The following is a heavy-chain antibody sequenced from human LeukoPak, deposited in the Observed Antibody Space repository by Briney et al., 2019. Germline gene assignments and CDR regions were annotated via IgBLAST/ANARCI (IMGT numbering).Heavy chain of an antibody. V-gene: IGHV3-30*18. J-gene: IGHJ3*02. Sequence: QSGGSLRLSCAASGFTFSSYGMHWVRQAPGKGLEWVAVISYDGSNKYYADSVKGRFTISRDNSKNTLYLQMNSLRAEDTAVYYCAKATVDFLWPAVGSAFDIWGQGTMVTVSS. D-gene: IGHD4-11*01. CDR2: ISYDGSNK. CDR1: GFTFSSYG. CDR3: AKATVDFLWPAVGSAFDI.